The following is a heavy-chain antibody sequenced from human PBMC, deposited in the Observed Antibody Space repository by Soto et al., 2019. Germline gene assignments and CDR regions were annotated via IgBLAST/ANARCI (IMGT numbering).Heavy chain of an antibody. V-gene: IGHV3-23*01. Sequence: EVQLLESGGGLVQPGGSLRLSCAASGFIFSSYALSWVRQAPGKGLEWVSAISGSGTTTYYADSVKGRCTFSRDNSKNMLYLQMNSLRVEDTAVYYCAKTHSGWYTPLDSWGQGTLVTVSS. D-gene: IGHD6-19*01. CDR1: GFIFSSYA. CDR3: AKTHSGWYTPLDS. J-gene: IGHJ5*01. CDR2: ISGSGTTT.